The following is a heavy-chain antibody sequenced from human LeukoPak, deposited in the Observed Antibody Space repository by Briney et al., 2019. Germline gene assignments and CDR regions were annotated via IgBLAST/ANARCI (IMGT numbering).Heavy chain of an antibody. V-gene: IGHV3-33*06. D-gene: IGHD4-17*01. J-gene: IGHJ4*02. CDR2: IWYDGSNK. Sequence: PGGFLRLSCAASGFTFSSYGMHWVRQAPGKGLEWVAVIWYDGSNKYYADSVKGRFTISRDNSKNTLYLQMNSLRAEDTAVYYCAKDLSDYGDFPIDYWGQGTLVTVSS. CDR1: GFTFSSYG. CDR3: AKDLSDYGDFPIDY.